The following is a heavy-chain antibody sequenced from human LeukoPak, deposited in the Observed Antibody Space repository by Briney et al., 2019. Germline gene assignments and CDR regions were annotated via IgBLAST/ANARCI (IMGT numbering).Heavy chain of an antibody. CDR3: ARDRDDSGYYYGRVLEY. J-gene: IGHJ4*02. V-gene: IGHV1-69*13. D-gene: IGHD3-22*01. CDR1: GGTLSRYA. Sequence: SVKVSCKASGGTLSRYAISWVRLAPRQGLEWMGGIIPMYGTTNYAQKFQGRVTITADESTSTAYMELSSLRSEDTALYYCARDRDDSGYYYGRVLEYWGQGTLVTVSS. CDR2: IIPMYGTT.